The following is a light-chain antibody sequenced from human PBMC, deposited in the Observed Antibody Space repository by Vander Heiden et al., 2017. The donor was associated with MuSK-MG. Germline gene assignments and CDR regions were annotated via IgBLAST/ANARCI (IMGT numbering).Light chain of an antibody. Sequence: QSVLTQPPSVSGAPGQRVTISCTGSSLNIGAGYDVHWYQQLPGTAPKLLIYGNSNRPSGVPDRFSGSKSGTSASLAITGLQAEDEADYYCQSYDSSLSAPVFGGGTKLTVL. CDR1: SLNIGAGYD. CDR3: QSYDSSLSAPV. V-gene: IGLV1-40*01. J-gene: IGLJ2*01. CDR2: GNS.